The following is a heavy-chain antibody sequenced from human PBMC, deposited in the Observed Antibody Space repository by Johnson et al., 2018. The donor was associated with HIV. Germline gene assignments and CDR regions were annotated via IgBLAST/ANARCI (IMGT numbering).Heavy chain of an antibody. J-gene: IGHJ3*02. CDR1: GFAFSSYA. CDR2: ISYDGTSK. V-gene: IGHV3-30*14. Sequence: QVQLVESGGGVVQPGRSLRLSCAASGFAFSSYAMHWVRQAPGKGLEWVAVISYDGTSKYQADSVKGRFTISRDNSKNTLYLQMGSLRAEDMAVYYCERARTTVTILDAFDIWGQGTMVTVSS. CDR3: ERARTTVTILDAFDI. D-gene: IGHD4-17*01.